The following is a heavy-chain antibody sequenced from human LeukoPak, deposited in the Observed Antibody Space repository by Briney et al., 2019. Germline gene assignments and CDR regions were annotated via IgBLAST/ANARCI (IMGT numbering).Heavy chain of an antibody. CDR1: GGSFSGYS. D-gene: IGHD3-3*01. CDR3: ARGLGVVRGGYYDGDY. Sequence: RSETLSLTCAVYGGSFSGYSWSWIRQPPGKGLEGIGEINHSGSTNYNPSLKSRVTISVDTSKNQFSLKLSSVTAADTAVYYCARGLGVVRGGYYDGDYWGQGTLVTVSS. V-gene: IGHV4-34*01. CDR2: INHSGST. J-gene: IGHJ4*02.